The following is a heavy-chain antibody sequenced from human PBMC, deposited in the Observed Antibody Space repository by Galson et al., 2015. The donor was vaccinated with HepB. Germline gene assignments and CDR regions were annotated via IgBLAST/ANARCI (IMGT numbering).Heavy chain of an antibody. D-gene: IGHD1-26*01. J-gene: IGHJ4*02. Sequence: QSGAEVTKPGESLRISCKGSGYSFTSYWISWVRQMPGKGLEWMGRTDPSDSYTNYSPSFQGHVTISADKSISTAYLQWSSLKASDTAIYYCARDRVVGSYYDEFDYWGQGTLVTVSS. V-gene: IGHV5-10-1*01. CDR2: TDPSDSYT. CDR3: ARDRVVGSYYDEFDY. CDR1: GYSFTSYW.